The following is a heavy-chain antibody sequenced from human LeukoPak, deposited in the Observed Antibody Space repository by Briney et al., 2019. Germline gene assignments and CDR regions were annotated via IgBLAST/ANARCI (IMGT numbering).Heavy chain of an antibody. Sequence: GGSLRLSCAASGFTFSNAWMSWVRQAPGKGLEWVGRIKSKTDGGTTDYAAPVKGRFTISRDDSKNTLYLQMNSLKTEDTAVHYCTTEYSYGLGAYYFDYWGQGTLVTVSS. CDR3: TTEYSYGLGAYYFDY. D-gene: IGHD5-18*01. CDR1: GFTFSNAW. J-gene: IGHJ4*02. V-gene: IGHV3-15*01. CDR2: IKSKTDGGTT.